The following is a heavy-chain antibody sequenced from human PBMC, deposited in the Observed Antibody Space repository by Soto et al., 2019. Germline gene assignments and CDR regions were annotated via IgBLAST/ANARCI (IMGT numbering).Heavy chain of an antibody. Sequence: QVQLQQWGAGLLKPSETLSLTCAVYGGSFSGYYWSWIRQPPGKGLEWIGEINHSGSTNYNPSLKSRVTISVDTSKNQFSLKLSSVTAADTAVYYCARDPLWFWELYYYGMDVWGQGTTVTVSS. J-gene: IGHJ6*02. CDR1: GGSFSGYY. CDR3: ARDPLWFWELYYYGMDV. D-gene: IGHD3-10*01. CDR2: INHSGST. V-gene: IGHV4-34*01.